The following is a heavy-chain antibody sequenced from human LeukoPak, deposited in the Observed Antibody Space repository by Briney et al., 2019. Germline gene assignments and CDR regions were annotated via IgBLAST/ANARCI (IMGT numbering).Heavy chain of an antibody. CDR1: GFTFSSFA. CDR3: AKRDF. V-gene: IGHV3-23*01. CDR2: ISGSGGTT. J-gene: IGHJ4*02. Sequence: GGSLRLSCAASGFTFSSFAMNWVRQAPGKGLEWVSSISGSGGTTYCAGSVKGRFTISRDNSKNTLFLQMNSLRADDTAIYYCAKRDFWGQGTLVTVSS.